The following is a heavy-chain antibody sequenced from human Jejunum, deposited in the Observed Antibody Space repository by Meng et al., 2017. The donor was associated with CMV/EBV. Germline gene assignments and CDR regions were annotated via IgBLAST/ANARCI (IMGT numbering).Heavy chain of an antibody. J-gene: IGHJ3*02. CDR1: RFSFGTTW. CDR2: IDSDGSTT. CDR3: ASSMQFDMDAFDM. D-gene: IGHD2-15*01. V-gene: IGHV3-74*01. Sequence: SRFSFGTTWMHLVRQAPGKGLVWVARIDSDGSTTSYADSVKGRFTISRDNAKNTLYLEMNSLRVGDTAVYYCASSMQFDMDAFDMWGQGTRVTVSS.